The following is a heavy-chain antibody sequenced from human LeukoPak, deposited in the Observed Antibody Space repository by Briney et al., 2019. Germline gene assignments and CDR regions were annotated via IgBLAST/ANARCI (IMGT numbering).Heavy chain of an antibody. CDR1: GFTSSDYT. D-gene: IGHD2-2*01. CDR2: ISVSDGST. V-gene: IGHV3-23*01. CDR3: AKDRYCSSTNCPYDY. Sequence: GGSLRLSCAASGFTSSDYTMNWVRQAPGKGLEWVSGISVSDGSTYYADSVKGRSTMSRDNSNNMLFLQMNSLRAEDTAVYYCAKDRYCSSTNCPYDYWGQGTLVAVSS. J-gene: IGHJ4*02.